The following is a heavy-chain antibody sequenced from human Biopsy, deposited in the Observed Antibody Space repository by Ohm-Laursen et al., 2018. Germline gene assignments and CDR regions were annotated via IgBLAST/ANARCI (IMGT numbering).Heavy chain of an antibody. CDR3: VAYPSSGFFENNDDFAMDV. CDR1: GGAFTNYA. Sequence: SVKVSCNASGGAFTNYAINWVRQAPGHGLEWMGGIITVSETADYAERFQGRVTITADVTTTTAYMDLSGLRSEDTAVYYCVAYPSSGFFENNDDFAMDVWGQGTTVIVSS. CDR2: IITVSETA. D-gene: IGHD6-19*01. V-gene: IGHV1-69*13. J-gene: IGHJ6*02.